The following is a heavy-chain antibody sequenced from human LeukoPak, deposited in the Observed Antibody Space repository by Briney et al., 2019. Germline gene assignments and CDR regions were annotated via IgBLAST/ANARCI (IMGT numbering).Heavy chain of an antibody. V-gene: IGHV3-73*01. CDR2: IRSKANNYAT. CDR3: AKLNDNYYYYGMGV. Sequence: QPGGSLRLSCVVSGFTFSGSAVHWVRQASGKGLEWVGRIRSKANNYATAYAASVKGRFTISRDDSKNTAYLQMNSLKTEDTAVYYCAKLNDNYYYYGMGVWGQGTTVTVSS. J-gene: IGHJ6*02. CDR1: GFTFSGSA. D-gene: IGHD1-1*01.